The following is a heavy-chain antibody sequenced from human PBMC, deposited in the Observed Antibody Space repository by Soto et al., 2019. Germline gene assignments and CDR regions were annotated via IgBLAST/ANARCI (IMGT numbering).Heavy chain of an antibody. CDR1: GYTFTSYG. J-gene: IGHJ5*02. V-gene: IGHV1-18*01. D-gene: IGHD6-13*01. CDR2: ISAYNGNT. Sequence: AASVKVSCKASGYTFTSYGISWVRQAPGQGLEWMGWISAYNGNTNYAQKLQGRVTMTTDTSTSTAYMELRSLRSDDTAVYYCARDGIAAAGHNWFGPWGQGTLVTVSS. CDR3: ARDGIAAAGHNWFGP.